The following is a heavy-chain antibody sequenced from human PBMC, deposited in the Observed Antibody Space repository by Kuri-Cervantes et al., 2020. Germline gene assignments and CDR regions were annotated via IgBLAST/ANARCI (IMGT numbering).Heavy chain of an antibody. D-gene: IGHD1-26*01. J-gene: IGHJ6*02. CDR2: MNPNSGNT. CDR3: ARGSPSGSYLFYYYYGMDV. CDR1: GYTFTSYG. V-gene: IGHV1-8*02. Sequence: ASVKVSCKASGYTFTSYGINWVRQATGQGLEWMGWMNPNSGNTGYAQKFQGRVTMTRNTSISTAYMELSSLRSEDTAVYYCARGSPSGSYLFYYYYGMDVWGQGTTVTVSS.